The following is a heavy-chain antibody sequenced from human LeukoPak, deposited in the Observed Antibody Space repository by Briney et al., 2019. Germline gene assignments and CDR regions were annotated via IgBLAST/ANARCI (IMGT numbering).Heavy chain of an antibody. CDR3: ATPGDPVPSNDAFDI. V-gene: IGHV7-4-1*02. J-gene: IGHJ3*02. CDR1: GYTFTSYA. D-gene: IGHD6-6*01. CDR2: INTNTGNP. Sequence: ASVKVSCKASGYTFTSYAMNWVRQAPGQGLEWMGWINTNTGNPTYAQGFTGRFVFSLDTSVSTAYLQISSLKAEDTAVYYCATPGDPVPSNDAFDIWGQGTMVTVSS.